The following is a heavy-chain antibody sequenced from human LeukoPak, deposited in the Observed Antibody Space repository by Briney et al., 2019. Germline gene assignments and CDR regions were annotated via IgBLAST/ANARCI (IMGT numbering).Heavy chain of an antibody. CDR3: ARPRYTIFGVDYGMDV. Sequence: PGGSLRLSCAASGFTFSSYWMSWVRQAPGKGLEWVANIKQDGSEKYYVDSVKGRFTISRDNAKNSLYLQMNSLRAEDTAVYYCARPRYTIFGVDYGMDVWGQGTTVTVSS. D-gene: IGHD3-3*01. V-gene: IGHV3-7*03. CDR1: GFTFSSYW. CDR2: IKQDGSEK. J-gene: IGHJ6*02.